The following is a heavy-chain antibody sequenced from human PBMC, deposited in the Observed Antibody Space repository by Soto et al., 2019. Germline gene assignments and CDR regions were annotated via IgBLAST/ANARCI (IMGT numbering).Heavy chain of an antibody. CDR1: GVTFSSYA. D-gene: IGHD2-15*01. V-gene: IGHV3-23*01. Sequence: GGSLRLSCAASGVTFSSYAMSWVRQAPGKGLEWVSAISGSGGNTYYADSVKGRFTISRDNSKNTLHLQMNSLRAEDTAVYYCAKWSVAAYYYYMDVWGKGTTVTVSS. J-gene: IGHJ6*03. CDR2: ISGSGGNT. CDR3: AKWSVAAYYYYMDV.